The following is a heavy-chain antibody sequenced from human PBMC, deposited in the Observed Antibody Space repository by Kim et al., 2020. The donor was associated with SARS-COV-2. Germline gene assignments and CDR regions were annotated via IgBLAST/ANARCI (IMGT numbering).Heavy chain of an antibody. CDR1: GSTFSSYA. CDR2: ISGSGGST. CDR3: ATRALQSPAGTIDY. J-gene: IGHJ4*02. D-gene: IGHD6-13*01. V-gene: IGHV3-23*01. Sequence: GGSLRLSCAASGSTFSSYAMSWVRQAPGKGLEWVSAISGSGGSTFYADSVKGRFTISRDNSKNTLYLQMNSLRAEDTALYYCATRALQSPAGTIDYWGQGTLVTVSS.